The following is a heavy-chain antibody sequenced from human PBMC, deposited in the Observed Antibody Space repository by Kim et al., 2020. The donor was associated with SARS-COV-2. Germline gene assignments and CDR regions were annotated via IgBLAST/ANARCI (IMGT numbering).Heavy chain of an antibody. Sequence: VKGRFTISRDNAKTSLFLQMNSLRAEDTAVYYCARGDFDWLLYYSYGMDVWGQGTTVTVSS. J-gene: IGHJ6*02. D-gene: IGHD3-9*01. V-gene: IGHV3-21*01. CDR3: ARGDFDWLLYYSYGMDV.